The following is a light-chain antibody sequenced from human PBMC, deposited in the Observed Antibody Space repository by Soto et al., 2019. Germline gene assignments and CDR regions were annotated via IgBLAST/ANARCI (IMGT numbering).Light chain of an antibody. J-gene: IGLJ3*02. CDR1: SSDVGAYNY. Sequence: QSALTQPASVSGSPGQSITISCTGTSSDVGAYNYVSWYQQHPGKAPKLMISGVSNRPSGVSNRFSGSKSGNTASLTISGLQADDEADYYCSSYTGSSTPWVFGEGTTLTVL. CDR2: GVS. V-gene: IGLV2-14*01. CDR3: SSYTGSSTPWV.